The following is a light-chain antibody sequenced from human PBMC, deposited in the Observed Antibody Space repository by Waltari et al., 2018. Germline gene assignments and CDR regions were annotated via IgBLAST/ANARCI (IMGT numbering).Light chain of an antibody. V-gene: IGKV1-6*01. Sequence: IQMTQSPSSVSASVGDGVTITCRASQVIEHDLAWYQQKAGKAPNLMIYAASILQSEVPSRFSGSGSGTDFTLTISSLQPEDSATYYCLQDHHYPRTFGQGTKVTIK. CDR2: AAS. CDR3: LQDHHYPRT. J-gene: IGKJ1*01. CDR1: QVIEHD.